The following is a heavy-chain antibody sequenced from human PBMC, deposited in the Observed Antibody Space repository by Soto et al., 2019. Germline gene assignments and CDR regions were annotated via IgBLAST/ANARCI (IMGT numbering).Heavy chain of an antibody. V-gene: IGHV4-39*01. CDR3: AIDPSGYNQRYFDY. CDR1: GGSISSSSYY. Sequence: PSETLSLTCTVSGGSISSSSYYWGWIRQPPGKGLEWIGSIYYSGSTYYNPSLKSRVTISVDTSKNQFSLKLSSVTAADTAVYYCAIDPSGYNQRYFDYWGQGTLVTVSS. J-gene: IGHJ4*02. D-gene: IGHD5-12*01. CDR2: IYYSGST.